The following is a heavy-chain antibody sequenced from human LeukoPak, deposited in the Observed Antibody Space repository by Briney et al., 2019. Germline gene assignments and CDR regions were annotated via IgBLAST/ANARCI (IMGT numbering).Heavy chain of an antibody. CDR3: AGVCFNIVVVPAAIGRWFDP. V-gene: IGHV4-34*01. J-gene: IGHJ5*02. CDR2: INHSGST. CDR1: GGSFSGYY. Sequence: SETLSLTCAVYGGSFSGYYWSWIRQPPGKGLEWIGEINHSGSTNYNPSLKSRVTISVDTSKNQFSLKLSSVTAADTAVYYCAGVCFNIVVVPAAIGRWFDPWGQGTLVTVSS. D-gene: IGHD2-2*02.